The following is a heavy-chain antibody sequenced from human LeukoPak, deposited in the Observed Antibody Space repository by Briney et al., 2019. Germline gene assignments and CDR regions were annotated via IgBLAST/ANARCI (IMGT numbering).Heavy chain of an antibody. CDR2: INSSGGST. V-gene: IGHV1-46*01. CDR3: AREGPYSDSSRSPFDY. D-gene: IGHD6-6*01. CDR1: GYTFTNYY. Sequence: ASVKVSCKASGYTFTNYYIHWVRQAPGQGLEWTGIINSSGGSTSYAQKFQGRVTMTRDTSTSTVYMELSSLRSEDTAVYYCAREGPYSDSSRSPFDYWGQGTLVTVCS. J-gene: IGHJ4*02.